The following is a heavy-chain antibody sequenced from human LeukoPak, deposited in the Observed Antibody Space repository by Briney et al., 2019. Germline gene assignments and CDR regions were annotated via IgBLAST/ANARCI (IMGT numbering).Heavy chain of an antibody. CDR1: GGSISSSSYY. Sequence: SETLSLTCTVSGGSISSSSYYWGWIRQPPGKGLEWIGSIYYSGSTYYNPSLKSRVTISVDTSKNQFSLKLSSVTAGDTAVYYCARSPVLRSSGWYSSNYYYYGMDVWGQGTTVTVSS. J-gene: IGHJ6*02. CDR2: IYYSGST. D-gene: IGHD6-19*01. V-gene: IGHV4-39*01. CDR3: ARSPVLRSSGWYSSNYYYYGMDV.